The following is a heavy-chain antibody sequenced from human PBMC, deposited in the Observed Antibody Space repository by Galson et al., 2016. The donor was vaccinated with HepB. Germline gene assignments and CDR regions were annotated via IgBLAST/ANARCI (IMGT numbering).Heavy chain of an antibody. D-gene: IGHD6-6*01. CDR2: ISSTSYI. V-gene: IGHV3-21*01. CDR1: GFTFYSFG. Sequence: SLRHSCAASGFTFYSFGMDWVRQAPGKGLEWVSSISSTSYIYYADSVKGRFTISRDNAKNSLYLQMNSLRAADTAVDYCARGEEYSTSSGDYWGQGTLVTVSS. J-gene: IGHJ4*02. CDR3: ARGEEYSTSSGDY.